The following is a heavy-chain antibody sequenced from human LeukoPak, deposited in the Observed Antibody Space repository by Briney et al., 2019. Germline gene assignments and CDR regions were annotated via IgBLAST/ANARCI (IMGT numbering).Heavy chain of an antibody. J-gene: IGHJ4*02. CDR1: GYTFTGYY. CDR3: ARVSDKIILAAAGTGGDYFDY. CDR2: IYPKSGGT. Sequence: ASVRVSCKASGYTFTGYYMHWVRQAPGQELEWMGWIYPKSGGTDYAQKFQGRVTMTRDRSISTAYMELSGLRSGDTAMYYCARVSDKIILAAAGTGGDYFDYWGQGTLVTVSS. D-gene: IGHD6-13*01. V-gene: IGHV1-2*02.